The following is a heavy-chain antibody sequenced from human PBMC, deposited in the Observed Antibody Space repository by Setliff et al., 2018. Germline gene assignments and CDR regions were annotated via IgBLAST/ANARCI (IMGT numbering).Heavy chain of an antibody. CDR2: IKQDGSEK. D-gene: IGHD3-3*01. Sequence: GGSLRLSCEASGFTFTSYWMSWVRQAPGKGLEWVANIKQDGSEKYYVDSVKGRFAISRDNAKNSLYLQMNSLRAEDTATYYCARDATYYDFWSDYSPDAFDIWGQGTMVTVSS. CDR1: GFTFTSYW. J-gene: IGHJ3*02. CDR3: ARDATYYDFWSDYSPDAFDI. V-gene: IGHV3-7*01.